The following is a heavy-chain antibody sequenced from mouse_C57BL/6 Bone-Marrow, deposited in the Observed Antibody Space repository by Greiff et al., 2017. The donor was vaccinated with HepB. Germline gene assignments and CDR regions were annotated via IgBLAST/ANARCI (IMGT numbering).Heavy chain of an antibody. D-gene: IGHD1-1*01. CDR1: GYSFTDYN. Sequence: EVQLQQSGPELVKPGASVKISCKASGYSFTDYNMNWVKQSNGKSLEWIGVINPNYGTTSYNQKFKGKATLTVDQCSSTAYMQLNSLTSEDSAVYYCARRYYGSSSHYAMDYWGQGTSVTVSS. J-gene: IGHJ4*01. V-gene: IGHV1-39*01. CDR2: INPNYGTT. CDR3: ARRYYGSSSHYAMDY.